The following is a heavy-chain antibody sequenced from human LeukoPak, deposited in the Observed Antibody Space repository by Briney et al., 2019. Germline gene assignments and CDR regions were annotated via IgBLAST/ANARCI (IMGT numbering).Heavy chain of an antibody. J-gene: IGHJ4*02. CDR3: AKRSGGPSPFDY. V-gene: IGHV3-23*01. D-gene: IGHD3-3*01. Sequence: PGGSLRLSCTASGFTLSSYEMSWIRQAPGKGLEWVSTISGAGRSTYYADSVKGRFSISRDNSKNTLYLQMNSLRAEDTAVYYCAKRSGGPSPFDYWGQGALVTVSS. CDR1: GFTLSSYE. CDR2: ISGAGRST.